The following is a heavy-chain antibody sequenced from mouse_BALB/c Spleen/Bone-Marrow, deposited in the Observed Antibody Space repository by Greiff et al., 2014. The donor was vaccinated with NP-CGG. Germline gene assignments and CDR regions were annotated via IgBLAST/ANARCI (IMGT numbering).Heavy chain of an antibody. D-gene: IGHD2-14*01. Sequence: VHVKQSGAELVKPGASVKLSCTASGFNIKDTYMHWVKRRPEQGLEWIGRIDPANGNTKYDPKFQGKATITADTSSNTAYLQLSSLTSEDTAVYYCARYRYGWYFDVWGAGTTVTVSS. J-gene: IGHJ1*01. CDR2: IDPANGNT. CDR3: ARYRYGWYFDV. CDR1: GFNIKDTY. V-gene: IGHV14-3*02.